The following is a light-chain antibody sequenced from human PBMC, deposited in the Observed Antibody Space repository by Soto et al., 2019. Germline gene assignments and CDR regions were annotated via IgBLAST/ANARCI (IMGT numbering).Light chain of an antibody. Sequence: QSVLTQPPSASGSPGQSVTISCTGTSSDVGGYNYVSWHQQHPGKAPKLMIYEVSKRPSGVPDRFSGSKSGNTASLTVSGLQAEDEAEYYCSSYAGSNNYVFGTGTKVTVL. J-gene: IGLJ1*01. CDR1: SSDVGGYNY. V-gene: IGLV2-8*01. CDR2: EVS. CDR3: SSYAGSNNYV.